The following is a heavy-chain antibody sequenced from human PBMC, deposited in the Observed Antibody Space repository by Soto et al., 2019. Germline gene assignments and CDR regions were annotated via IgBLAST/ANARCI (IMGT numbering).Heavy chain of an antibody. CDR3: ARSSGVFAFDI. Sequence: SETLSLTCTVSGGSISSGGYYWSWIRQHPGKGLEWIGYIYYSGSTYYNPSLKSRVTISVDTSKNQFSLKLSSVTAADTAVYYRARSSGVFAFDIWGQGTMVTVSS. J-gene: IGHJ3*02. CDR1: GGSISSGGYY. D-gene: IGHD2-15*01. V-gene: IGHV4-31*03. CDR2: IYYSGST.